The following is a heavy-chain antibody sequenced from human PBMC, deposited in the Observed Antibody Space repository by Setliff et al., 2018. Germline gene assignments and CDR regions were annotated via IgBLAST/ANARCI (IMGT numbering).Heavy chain of an antibody. V-gene: IGHV4-38-2*02. CDR2: IYYSGST. Sequence: SETLSLTCTVSGYSISSGYYWGWIRQPPGKGLEWIGYIYYSGSTYYNPSLKSRVTISVDTSKNQFSLKLSSVTAADTAVYYCASHSSGWYRGGYGMDVWGQGTTVTVSS. CDR3: ASHSSGWYRGGYGMDV. J-gene: IGHJ6*02. CDR1: GYSISSGYY. D-gene: IGHD6-19*01.